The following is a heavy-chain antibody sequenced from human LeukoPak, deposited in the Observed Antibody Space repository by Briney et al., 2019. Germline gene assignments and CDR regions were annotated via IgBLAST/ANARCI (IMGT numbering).Heavy chain of an antibody. D-gene: IGHD3-22*01. CDR3: AKRGVVIRVILVGFHKEAYYFDS. J-gene: IGHJ4*02. Sequence: GGSLRLSCAVSGLTLSNYGMSWVRQAPGKGLEWVAGISDSGGRTTYADSVKGRFTISRDNPKHTLYLQMNSLRAEDTAVYFCAKRGVVIRVILVGFHKEAYYFDSWGQGALVTVSS. CDR1: GLTLSNYG. V-gene: IGHV3-23*01. CDR2: ISDSGGRT.